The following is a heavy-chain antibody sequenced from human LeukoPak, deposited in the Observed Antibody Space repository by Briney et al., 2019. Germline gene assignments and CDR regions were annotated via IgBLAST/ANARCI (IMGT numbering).Heavy chain of an antibody. J-gene: IGHJ4*02. CDR3: AKGPYCGGDCHFPDY. V-gene: IGHV3-30*18. Sequence: PGGSLRLSCAASGFTFSSYGMHWVRQAPGKGLEWVAVISYDGSNKYYADSVKGRFTISRDNSKNTLYLQINSLRAEDTAVYYCAKGPYCGGDCHFPDYWGQGTLVTVSS. CDR1: GFTFSSYG. D-gene: IGHD2-21*02. CDR2: ISYDGSNK.